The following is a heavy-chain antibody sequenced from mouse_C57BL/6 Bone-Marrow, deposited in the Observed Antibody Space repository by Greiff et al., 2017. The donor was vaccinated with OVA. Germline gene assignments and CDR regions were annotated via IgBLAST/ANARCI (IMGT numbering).Heavy chain of an antibody. J-gene: IGHJ4*01. CDR2: ISGGGGNT. CDR1: GFTFSSYT. CDR3: ARRPLGLRGLWDMDY. V-gene: IGHV5-9*01. Sequence: EVKLMESGGGLVKPGGSLKLSCAASGFTFSSYTMSWVRQTPEKRLEWVATISGGGGNTYYPDSVKGRFTISRENAKNTLYLQMSSLRSEDTALYYCARRPLGLRGLWDMDYWGQGTSVTVSS. D-gene: IGHD2-4*01.